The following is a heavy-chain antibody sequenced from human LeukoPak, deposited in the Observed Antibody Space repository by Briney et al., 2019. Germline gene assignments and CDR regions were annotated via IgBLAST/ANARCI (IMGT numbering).Heavy chain of an antibody. V-gene: IGHV3-33*01. CDR3: ARDTIPYCSSTSCYFGVSGY. J-gene: IGHJ4*02. D-gene: IGHD2-2*01. CDR2: IWYDGSNK. Sequence: GGSLRLSCAASGFTFSSYGMHWVRRAPGKGLEWVAVIWYDGSNKYYADSVKGRFTISRDNSKNTLYLQMNSLRAEDTAVYYCARDTIPYCSSTSCYFGVSGYWGQGTLVTVSS. CDR1: GFTFSSYG.